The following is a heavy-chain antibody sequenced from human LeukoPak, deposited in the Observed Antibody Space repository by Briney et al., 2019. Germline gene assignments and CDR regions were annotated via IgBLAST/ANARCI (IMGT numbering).Heavy chain of an antibody. CDR3: ARLRTSCYSFDY. J-gene: IGHJ4*02. CDR1: GYSFTSCW. Sequence: GESLKIPCKGSGYSFTSCWIGWVRQTPGKGLEWMGIIYPGDSDTRYSPSFQGQVTISADKSISTAYLQWSSLKASVTAMYYCARLRTSCYSFDYWGQGTLVTVSS. CDR2: IYPGDSDT. D-gene: IGHD2-2*02. V-gene: IGHV5-51*01.